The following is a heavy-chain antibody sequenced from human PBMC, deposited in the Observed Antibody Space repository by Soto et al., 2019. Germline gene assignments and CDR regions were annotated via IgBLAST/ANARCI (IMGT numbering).Heavy chain of an antibody. J-gene: IGHJ4*02. CDR1: GFTFSNYG. V-gene: IGHV3-23*01. Sequence: GGSLSLSCAACGFTFSNYGMTWVHQAPGKGLEWVSGISGSGGSTYYADAVKGRFNISRDNSKNTLYLQVNSLRAEDTAVYYCAKVAYVRRITMIVVVITGYFDYWGQGTLVTVSS. CDR2: ISGSGGST. CDR3: AKVAYVRRITMIVVVITGYFDY. D-gene: IGHD3-22*01.